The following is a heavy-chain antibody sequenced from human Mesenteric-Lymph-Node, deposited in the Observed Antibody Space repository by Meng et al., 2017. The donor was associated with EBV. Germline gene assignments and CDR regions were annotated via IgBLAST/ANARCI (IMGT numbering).Heavy chain of an antibody. Sequence: QVVVQESGPRLVRPSGTRALTCDVTGDSVTRGSCCWTWIRQSRGKGLEGIGEIYHGGSTYYYPSFKSLVAMSVDKSQSQCSLKLTSVTAADRAIYYCARGEIVRGEWYFDLWGRGTLVTVSS. J-gene: IGHJ2*01. D-gene: IGHD1-26*01. V-gene: IGHV4-4*02. CDR3: ARGEIVRGEWYFDL. CDR1: GDSVTRGSCC. CDR2: IYHGGST.